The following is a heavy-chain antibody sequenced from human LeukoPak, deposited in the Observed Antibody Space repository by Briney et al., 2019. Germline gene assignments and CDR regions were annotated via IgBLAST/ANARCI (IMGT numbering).Heavy chain of an antibody. CDR2: INHSGST. J-gene: IGHJ6*02. CDR1: GGSISSSSYY. V-gene: IGHV4-39*07. Sequence: SETLSLTCTVSGGSISSSSYYWSWIRQPPGKGLEWIGEINHSGSTNYNPSLKSRVTISVDTSKNQFSLKLSSVTAADTAVYYCARGRRIVVVPAAIVYYGMDVWGQGTTVTVSS. D-gene: IGHD2-2*02. CDR3: ARGRRIVVVPAAIVYYGMDV.